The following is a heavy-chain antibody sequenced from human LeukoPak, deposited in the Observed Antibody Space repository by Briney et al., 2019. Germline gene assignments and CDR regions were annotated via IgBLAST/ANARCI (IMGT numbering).Heavy chain of an antibody. J-gene: IGHJ3*02. CDR3: ARSGHPRDGLDI. CDR1: GYRFTSHH. CDR2: ISPSGGST. D-gene: IGHD2-8*02. V-gene: IGHV1-46*01. Sequence: GASVKVSCEASGYRFTSHHMHWVRQAPGQGLEWMGIISPSGGSTSSAQKFQGRVTMTRDTSTSTLYMELSSLRSEDTAVYYCARSGHPRDGLDIWGQGTMVTVSS.